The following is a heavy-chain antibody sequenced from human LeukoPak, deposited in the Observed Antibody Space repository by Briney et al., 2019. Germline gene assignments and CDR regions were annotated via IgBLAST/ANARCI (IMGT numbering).Heavy chain of an antibody. Sequence: GGSLRLSCETSGFIFSNCWMAWVRQAPGKGLEWVANIKTDASEKYYADSVKGRFTISRDNAKMSLYLQMNSLRVEDTAVYYCATYSTRNAREFQSWGQGTLVTVSS. V-gene: IGHV3-7*01. CDR1: GFIFSNCW. CDR3: ATYSTRNAREFQS. CDR2: IKTDASEK. D-gene: IGHD4-11*01. J-gene: IGHJ1*01.